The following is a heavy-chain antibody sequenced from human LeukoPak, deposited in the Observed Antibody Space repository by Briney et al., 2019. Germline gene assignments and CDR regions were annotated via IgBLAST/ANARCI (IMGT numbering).Heavy chain of an antibody. V-gene: IGHV3-21*04. J-gene: IGHJ4*02. Sequence: PGGSLRLSCAASGFTFSNFGINWVRQAPGKGLEWVSSISSSSSYISYADSVKGRFTISRDNAKNSLYLQMNSLRAEDAAVYYCVGGDYAQYWGQGTLVTVSS. D-gene: IGHD4-17*01. CDR1: GFTFSNFG. CDR3: VGGDYAQY. CDR2: ISSSSSYI.